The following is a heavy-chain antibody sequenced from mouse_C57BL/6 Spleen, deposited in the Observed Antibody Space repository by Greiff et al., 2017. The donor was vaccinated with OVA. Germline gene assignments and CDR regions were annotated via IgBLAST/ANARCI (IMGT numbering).Heavy chain of an antibody. D-gene: IGHD1-1*01. CDR3: ARDGTTVVDHWYFDV. J-gene: IGHJ1*03. CDR2: ISYDGSN. Sequence: ESGPGLVKPSQSLSLTCSVTGYSITRGYYWNWIRQFPGNKLEWMGYISYDGSNNYNPSLKNRISITRDTSKNQFFLKLKSVTTEDTATYYCARDGTTVVDHWYFDVWGTGTTVTVSS. CDR1: GYSITRGYY. V-gene: IGHV3-6*01.